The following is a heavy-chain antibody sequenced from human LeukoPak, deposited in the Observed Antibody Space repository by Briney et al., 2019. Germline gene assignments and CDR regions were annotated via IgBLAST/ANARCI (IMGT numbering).Heavy chain of an antibody. J-gene: IGHJ6*04. V-gene: IGHV1-69*06. D-gene: IGHD5-18*01. CDR3: ARSYPSGYSYGYGSYGMDV. CDR1: EVIVIGYV. CDR2: NMHIFGTA. Sequence: GAAVKFSCKASEVIVIGYVISWRRQVLGQGVEWLVGNMHIFGTANYAHNFQVRVTITADKSTTTSYMKRSSLRSEDRAVYYCARSYPSGYSYGYGSYGMDVWGKGTTVTVSS.